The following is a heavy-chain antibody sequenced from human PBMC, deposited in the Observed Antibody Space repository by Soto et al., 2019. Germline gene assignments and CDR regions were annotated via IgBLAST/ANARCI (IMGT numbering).Heavy chain of an antibody. D-gene: IGHD2-15*01. CDR1: GFTFSSYA. CDR3: AARKLGRYCSGGSCYPIDY. V-gene: IGHV3-23*01. CDR2: ISGSGGST. J-gene: IGHJ4*02. Sequence: VQLLESGGGLVQPGGSLRLSCAASGFTFSSYAMSWVRQAPGKGLEWVSAISGSGGSTYYADSVKGRFTISRDNSKNTLYLQMNSLRAEDTAVYYCAARKLGRYCSGGSCYPIDYWGQGTLVTVSS.